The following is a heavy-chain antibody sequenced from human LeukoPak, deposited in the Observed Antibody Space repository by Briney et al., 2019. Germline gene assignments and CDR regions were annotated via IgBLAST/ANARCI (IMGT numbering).Heavy chain of an antibody. J-gene: IGHJ4*02. CDR3: ARDCAEVTHSYFDY. CDR1: GFTFSSYG. D-gene: IGHD5-18*01. Sequence: GGSLRLSCAASGFTFSSYGMHWVRQAPGKGLEWVAVISYDGSNKYYADSVKGRFTISRDNSKNTPYLQMNSLRAEDTAVYYCARDCAEVTHSYFDYWGQGTLVTVSS. CDR2: ISYDGSNK. V-gene: IGHV3-30*19.